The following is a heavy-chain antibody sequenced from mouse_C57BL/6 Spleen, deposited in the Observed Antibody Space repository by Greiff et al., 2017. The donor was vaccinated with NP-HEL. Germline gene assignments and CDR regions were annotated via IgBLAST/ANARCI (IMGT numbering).Heavy chain of an antibody. J-gene: IGHJ2*01. Sequence: VQLQQSGAELVRPGASVKLSCTASGFNIKDDYMHWVKQRPEQGLEWIGWIDPENGDTEYASKFQGKATITADTSSNTAYLQLSSLTSEDTAVYYCTIPYYYGSSYYYFDYWGQGTTLTVSS. CDR3: TIPYYYGSSYYYFDY. D-gene: IGHD1-1*01. CDR2: IDPENGDT. CDR1: GFNIKDDY. V-gene: IGHV14-4*01.